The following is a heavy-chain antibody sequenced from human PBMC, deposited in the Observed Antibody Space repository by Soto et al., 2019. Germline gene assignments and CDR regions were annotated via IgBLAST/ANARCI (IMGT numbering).Heavy chain of an antibody. D-gene: IGHD3-3*01. J-gene: IGHJ5*02. CDR3: ARLEASYYDFWSGYPPTDNWFDP. CDR1: GGSISSSSYF. V-gene: IGHV4-39*01. CDR2: IYYSGST. Sequence: PSETLSLTCTVSGGSISSSSYFWGWIRQPPGKGLEWIGSIYYSGSTYYNPSLKSRVTISVDTSKNQFSLKLSSVTAADTAVYYCARLEASYYDFWSGYPPTDNWFDPWGQGTLVTVSS.